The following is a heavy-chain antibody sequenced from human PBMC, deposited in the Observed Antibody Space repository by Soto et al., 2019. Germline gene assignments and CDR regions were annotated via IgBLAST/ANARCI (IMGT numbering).Heavy chain of an antibody. V-gene: IGHV4-39*01. CDR1: GGSITSSNHF. J-gene: IGHJ5*02. Sequence: KPSETLSLTSTASGGSITSSNHFWGWVRQPPGKGLEWIGTIYFTGHTYYTPSLKSRLTMSIDTSKNEFSRRINSVTAADTAVYYCAGQTFTIAAASYGRSNWFDPWGPGTLVTVSS. D-gene: IGHD6-25*01. CDR3: AGQTFTIAAASYGRSNWFDP. CDR2: IYFTGHT.